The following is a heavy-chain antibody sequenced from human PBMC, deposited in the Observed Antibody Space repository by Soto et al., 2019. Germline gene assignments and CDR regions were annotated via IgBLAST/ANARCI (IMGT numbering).Heavy chain of an antibody. V-gene: IGHV4-34*01. CDR3: ARSMVRGVTINPPFDC. Sequence: QVQLQQWGAGLLKPSETLSLTCAVYGGSFSGYYWSWIRQPPGKGLEWIGEINHSGSTNYNPSLKSRVTISVDTSKNQFALKVSSVTAAATAVYYCARSMVRGVTINPPFDCWGPGTLVTVSS. D-gene: IGHD3-10*01. CDR1: GGSFSGYY. J-gene: IGHJ4*02. CDR2: INHSGST.